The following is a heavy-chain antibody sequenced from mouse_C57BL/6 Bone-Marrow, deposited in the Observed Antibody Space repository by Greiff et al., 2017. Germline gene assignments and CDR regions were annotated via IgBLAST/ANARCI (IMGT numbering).Heavy chain of an antibody. V-gene: IGHV1-81*01. CDR1: GYTFTSYG. Sequence: QVQLQQSGAELARPGASVKLSCTASGYTFTSYGISWVQQRTGQGLEWIGEIYPRSGNTYYTAKFKGQATLTADTSSRTAYMDISSLTAEDSTVYVGARVRPRRWYVGYWGQGTTLTVSS. CDR2: IYPRSGNT. CDR3: ARVRPRRWYVGY. J-gene: IGHJ2*01. D-gene: IGHD1-2*01.